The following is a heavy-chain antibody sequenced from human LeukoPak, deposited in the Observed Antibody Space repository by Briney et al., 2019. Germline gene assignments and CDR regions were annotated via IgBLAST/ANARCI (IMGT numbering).Heavy chain of an antibody. CDR3: ARQASGSSRLAYFDY. V-gene: IGHV4-39*01. J-gene: IGHJ4*02. CDR2: IYYSGST. Sequence: SETLSLTCTVSDGSISSSSYYWGWIRQPPGKGLEWIGSIYYSGSTNYNLSLKSRVTISVDTSKKQFSLKLSSVTAADTAVYYCARQASGSSRLAYFDYWGQGTLVTVSS. D-gene: IGHD6-13*01. CDR1: DGSISSSSYY.